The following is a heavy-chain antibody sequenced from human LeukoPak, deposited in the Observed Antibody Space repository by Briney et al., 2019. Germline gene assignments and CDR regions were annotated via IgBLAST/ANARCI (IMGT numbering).Heavy chain of an antibody. Sequence: GGSLRLSCAASGFTFSSYWMHWVGQAPGKGLVWVSRINSDGSSTSYADSVKGRFTISRDNAKNTLYLQMNSLRAEDTAVYYCARVRLRVPSGSYSSAFGYWGQGTLVTVSS. J-gene: IGHJ4*02. CDR2: INSDGSST. V-gene: IGHV3-74*01. CDR1: GFTFSSYW. D-gene: IGHD1-26*01. CDR3: ARVRLRVPSGSYSSAFGY.